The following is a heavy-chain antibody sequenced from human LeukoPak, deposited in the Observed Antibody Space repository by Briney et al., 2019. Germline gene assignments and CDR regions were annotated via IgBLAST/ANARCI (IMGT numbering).Heavy chain of an antibody. Sequence: GESLKISCKGSGYSFTSYWIGWVRQMPGKGLEWMGIIYPGDSDTRYSPSFQGQVTISADKSISTAYLQWSSPKASDTAMYYCARSHFYDFWSGSWFDPWGQGTLVTVSS. D-gene: IGHD3-3*01. CDR2: IYPGDSDT. CDR1: GYSFTSYW. V-gene: IGHV5-51*01. J-gene: IGHJ5*02. CDR3: ARSHFYDFWSGSWFDP.